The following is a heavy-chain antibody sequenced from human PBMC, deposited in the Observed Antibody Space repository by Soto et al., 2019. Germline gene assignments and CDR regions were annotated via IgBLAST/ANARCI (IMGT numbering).Heavy chain of an antibody. J-gene: IGHJ1*01. CDR3: ARHRFSSSWYPFAEYFQH. V-gene: IGHV4-39*01. CDR2: IYYSGST. Sequence: QLQLQESGPGLVKPSETLSLTCTVSGGSISSSSYYWGWIRQPPGKGLEWIGSIYYSGSTYYNPSLKSRVPISVDTSKNQFSLKLSSVTAADTAVYYCARHRFSSSWYPFAEYFQHWGQGTLVTVSS. D-gene: IGHD6-13*01. CDR1: GGSISSSSYY.